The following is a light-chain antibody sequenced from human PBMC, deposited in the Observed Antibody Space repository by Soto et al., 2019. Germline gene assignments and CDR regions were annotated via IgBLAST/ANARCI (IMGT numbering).Light chain of an antibody. CDR2: GAS. J-gene: IGKJ1*01. CDR3: RQYGTPWWT. V-gene: IGKV3-20*01. Sequence: EIVLTQSPGTLSLAPGERVTLSCGASQSVPANYLACYQQKPGQAPRLLIYGASNSATGIPDRFSGSGSGTDFTLTLIRLEPKDFAVYLCRQYGTPWWTFGQGARVQLK. CDR1: QSVPANY.